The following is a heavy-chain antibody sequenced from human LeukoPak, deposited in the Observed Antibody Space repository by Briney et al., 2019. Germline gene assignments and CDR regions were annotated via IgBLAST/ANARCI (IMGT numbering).Heavy chain of an antibody. Sequence: GGSLRLSCAASGFTFSGSALHWVRQASGKGLEWVGRIRSKANSYATAYAASVKGRFTISRDDSKNTAYLQMNSLKTEDTAVYYCTSVKVGATFDYWGQGTLVTVSS. V-gene: IGHV3-73*01. CDR1: GFTFSGSA. CDR3: TSVKVGATFDY. J-gene: IGHJ4*02. D-gene: IGHD1-26*01. CDR2: IRSKANSYAT.